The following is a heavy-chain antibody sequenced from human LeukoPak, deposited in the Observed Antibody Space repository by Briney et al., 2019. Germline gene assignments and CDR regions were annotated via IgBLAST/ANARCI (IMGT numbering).Heavy chain of an antibody. Sequence: SETLSLTCAVYGGSFSGYYWSWIRQPPGKGLEWIGEINHSGSTNYNPSLKSRVTISVDTSKNQFSLKLSSVTAVDTAVYYCASAPSGGWFDPWGQGTLVTVSS. CDR3: ASAPSGGWFDP. D-gene: IGHD3-16*01. J-gene: IGHJ5*02. CDR2: INHSGST. V-gene: IGHV4-34*01. CDR1: GGSFSGYY.